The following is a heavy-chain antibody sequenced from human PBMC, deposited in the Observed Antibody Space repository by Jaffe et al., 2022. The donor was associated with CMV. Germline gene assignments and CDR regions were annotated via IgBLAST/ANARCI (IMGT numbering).Heavy chain of an antibody. V-gene: IGHV3-33*08. Sequence: QVQLVESGGGVVQPGRSLRLSCAASGFTFSSYGMHWVRQAPGKGLEWVAVIWYDGSNKYYADSVKGRFTISRDNSKNTLYLQMNSLRAEDTAVYYCARDQAIRYFPTGAYYYYMDVWGKGTTVTVSS. J-gene: IGHJ6*03. CDR3: ARDQAIRYFPTGAYYYYMDV. CDR2: IWYDGSNK. D-gene: IGHD3-9*01. CDR1: GFTFSSYG.